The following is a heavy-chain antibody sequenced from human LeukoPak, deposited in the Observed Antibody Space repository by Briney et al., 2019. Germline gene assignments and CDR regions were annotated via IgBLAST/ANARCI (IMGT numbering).Heavy chain of an antibody. CDR1: GFTFSSYW. CDR2: IKQDGSEK. D-gene: IGHD6-13*01. Sequence: PGGSLRLSCAASGFTFSSYWMSWVRQAPGKELEWVANIKQDGSEKYYVDSVKGRFTISRDNAKNSLYLQMNSLRAEDTAVYYCARVWGIAAAGSSFDYWGQGTLVTVSS. V-gene: IGHV3-7*01. CDR3: ARVWGIAAAGSSFDY. J-gene: IGHJ4*02.